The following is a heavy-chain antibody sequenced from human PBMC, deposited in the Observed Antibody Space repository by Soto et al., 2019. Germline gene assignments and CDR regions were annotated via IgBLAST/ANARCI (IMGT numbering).Heavy chain of an antibody. D-gene: IGHD6-6*01. CDR2: IYYSGNT. V-gene: IGHV4-39*01. J-gene: IGHJ4*02. CDR1: GFSIISGTYY. Sequence: SETVSHTCTVSGFSIISGTYYCGWVRQSPGKGLEWIGTIYYSGNTYYKPSLKSRVTISIDTHRNQFSLKLNSVTAADTAVYFCARHGRTSGSFSTSSVRTEFDYWGQGTLLTV. CDR3: ARHGRTSGSFSTSSVRTEFDY.